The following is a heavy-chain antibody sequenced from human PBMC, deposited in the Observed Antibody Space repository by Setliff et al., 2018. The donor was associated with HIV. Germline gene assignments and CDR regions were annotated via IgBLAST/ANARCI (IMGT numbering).Heavy chain of an antibody. V-gene: IGHV4-61*09. D-gene: IGHD3-10*01. CDR2: IYSTGGT. CDR3: ARVRSYGSAYDAFDV. CDR1: GGSIRSGSYY. J-gene: IGHJ3*01. Sequence: SETLSLTCSVSGGSIRSGSYYWSWIRQPAGKGLEWIGHIYSTGGTRYNPSLESRLTILVDTSRNQFSLNLSSVTAADTAVYYCARVRSYGSAYDAFDVWGPGTMVTVSS.